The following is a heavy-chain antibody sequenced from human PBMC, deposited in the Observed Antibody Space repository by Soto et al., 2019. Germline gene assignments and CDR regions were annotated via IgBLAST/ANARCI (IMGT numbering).Heavy chain of an antibody. CDR1: GFTFSDYY. V-gene: IGHV3-11*01. CDR2: ISSSGSTI. J-gene: IGHJ5*02. CDR3: ARDCKLGGLLWFGDRLGNSFDP. Sequence: QVQLVESGGGLVKPGGSLRLSCAASGFTFSDYYMSWIRQAPGKGLEWVSYISSSGSTIYYADSVKGRFTISRDNAKNSVYLQMNRLRDEDTAVYYCARDCKLGGLLWFGDRLGNSFDPWGQGTLVTVSS. D-gene: IGHD3-10*01.